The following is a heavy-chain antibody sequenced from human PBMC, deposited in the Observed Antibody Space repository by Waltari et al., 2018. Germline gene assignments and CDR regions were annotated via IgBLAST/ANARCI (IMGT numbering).Heavy chain of an antibody. CDR3: ATDLGELSGWDY. D-gene: IGHD3-16*02. V-gene: IGHV1-24*01. Sequence: QVQLVQSGAEVKKPGASVKVSCKVSGYTLTDLSMHWVRQAPGKGLEWMGGFDPEDGETIYAQKCQGRVTMTEDTSTATAYMELSSLRSEDTAVYYCATDLGELSGWDYWGQGTLVTVSS. J-gene: IGHJ4*02. CDR1: GYTLTDLS. CDR2: FDPEDGET.